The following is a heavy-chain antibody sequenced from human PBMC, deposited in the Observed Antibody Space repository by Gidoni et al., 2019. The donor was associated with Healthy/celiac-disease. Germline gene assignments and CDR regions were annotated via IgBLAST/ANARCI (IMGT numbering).Heavy chain of an antibody. CDR2: IYYSGST. V-gene: IGHV4-39*01. Sequence: LPPPASGPGMVEPSGTPVPTLHVSGGYLSSSSYHWGWIRPTPGKGLEWIGSIYYSGSTYYNPSLKSRVTISVDTSKNQFALKLSSVTAADTAVYYCARHMTGGDAFDIWGQGTMVTVSS. CDR3: ARHMTGGDAFDI. CDR1: GGYLSSSSYH. J-gene: IGHJ3*02. D-gene: IGHD3-9*01.